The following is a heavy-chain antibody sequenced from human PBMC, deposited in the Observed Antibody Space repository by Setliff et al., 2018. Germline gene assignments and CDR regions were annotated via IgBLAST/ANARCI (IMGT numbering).Heavy chain of an antibody. CDR2: LNPKSGAT. D-gene: IGHD6-19*01. CDR3: ARPAVAAYNWFDP. Sequence: ASVKVSCKASGYIFTDYYIHWMRQAPGQGPEWMGWLNPKSGATHYVQKFEGRITMTRVTSINTAYLEATSLTSDDTAVYYCARPAVAAYNWFDPWGQGTLVTVSS. CDR1: GYIFTDYY. J-gene: IGHJ5*02. V-gene: IGHV1-2*02.